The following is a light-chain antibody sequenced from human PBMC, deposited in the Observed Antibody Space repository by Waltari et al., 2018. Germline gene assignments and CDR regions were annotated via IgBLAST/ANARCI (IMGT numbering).Light chain of an antibody. CDR1: SSDAGGRNY. V-gene: IGLV2-14*03. CDR2: DVS. CDR3: SSYTSTSTLV. Sequence: QSALTQPASVSGSPGQSITISCSGTSSDAGGRNYVAWYQQHPGKAPRLMIYDVSKRPSGVSYRVSGSKSGSTASLTISGLQAEDEADYYCSSYTSTSTLVFGAVTKVTVL. J-gene: IGLJ2*01.